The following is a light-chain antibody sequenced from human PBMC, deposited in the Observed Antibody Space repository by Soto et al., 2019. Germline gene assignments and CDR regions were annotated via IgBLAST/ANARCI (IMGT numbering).Light chain of an antibody. CDR1: DIGSKS. CDR2: DVR. Sequence: SYELTQPPSVSVAPGQTARITCGGNDIGSKSVHWYQQKPGQAPELVVYDVRDRPSGIPERFSGSNSRNTATLTISRVEDGDEAAYYCQVWDSSSDHSVVFGGGTQLTVL. CDR3: QVWDSSSDHSVV. J-gene: IGLJ2*01. V-gene: IGLV3-21*02.